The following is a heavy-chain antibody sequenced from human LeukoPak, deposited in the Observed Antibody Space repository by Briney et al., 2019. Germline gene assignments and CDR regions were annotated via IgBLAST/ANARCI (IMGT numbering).Heavy chain of an antibody. Sequence: KPGGSLRLSCAASGFTFSDYYMSWIRQAPGKGLEWVSYISSSSSYIYYADSVKGRFTISRDNAKNSLYLQMNSLRAEDTAVYYCARDLWAPKTTVTTPDYWGQGTLVTVSS. J-gene: IGHJ4*02. CDR3: ARDLWAPKTTVTTPDY. CDR2: ISSSSSYI. CDR1: GFTFSDYY. D-gene: IGHD4-17*01. V-gene: IGHV3-11*06.